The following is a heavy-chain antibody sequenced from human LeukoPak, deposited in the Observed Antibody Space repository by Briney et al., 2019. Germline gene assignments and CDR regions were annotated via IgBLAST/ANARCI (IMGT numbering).Heavy chain of an antibody. J-gene: IGHJ4*02. D-gene: IGHD6-13*01. Sequence: SETLSLTCTVSGGSISSYYWSWIRQPPGKGLEWIGYIYYSGSTNYNPSLKSQVTISVDTSKNQFSLKLSSVTAADTAVYYCARGPAAAGSDYWGQGTLVTVSS. V-gene: IGHV4-59*01. CDR2: IYYSGST. CDR1: GGSISSYY. CDR3: ARGPAAAGSDY.